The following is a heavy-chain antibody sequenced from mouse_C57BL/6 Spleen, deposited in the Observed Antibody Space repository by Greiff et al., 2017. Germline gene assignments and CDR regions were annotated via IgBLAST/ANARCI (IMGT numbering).Heavy chain of an antibody. CDR2: IHPNSGST. CDR3: ATYYSNYGAMDY. V-gene: IGHV1-64*01. Sequence: VQLQQPGAELVKPGASVKLSCKASGYTFTSYWMHWVKQRPGQGLEWIGMIHPNSGSTNYNEKFKSKATLTVDKSSSTAYMQLSSLTSEDSAVYYCATYYSNYGAMDYWGQGTSVTVSS. J-gene: IGHJ4*01. CDR1: GYTFTSYW. D-gene: IGHD2-5*01.